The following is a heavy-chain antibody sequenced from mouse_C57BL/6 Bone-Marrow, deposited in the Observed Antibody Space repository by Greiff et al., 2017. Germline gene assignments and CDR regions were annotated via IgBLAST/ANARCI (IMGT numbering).Heavy chain of an antibody. V-gene: IGHV5-6*01. CDR3: ARQTTY. CDR2: ISSGGSYC. J-gene: IGHJ3*01. Sequence: EVMLVESGGDLVKPGGSLKLSCAASGFTFSSYGMSWVRQTPDKRLEWVATISSGGSYCYYPDSVKGRFTISRDNAKNTLYLQMSSLKSEDTAMYYCARQTTYWGQGTLVTVSA. CDR1: GFTFSSYG.